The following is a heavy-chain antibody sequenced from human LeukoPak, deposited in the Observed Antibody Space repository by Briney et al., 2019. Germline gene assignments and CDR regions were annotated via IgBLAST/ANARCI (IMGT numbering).Heavy chain of an antibody. CDR3: ARDPPRDYYDILTGYYTYWYFDL. CDR1: GFTLSSYS. V-gene: IGHV3-21*01. Sequence: GGSLRLSCAASGFTLSSYSMNWVRQAPGKGLEWVSSISSSSSYIYYADSVKGRFTISRDNAKNSLYLQMNSLRAEDTAVYYCARDPPRDYYDILTGYYTYWYFDLWGRGTLVTVSS. D-gene: IGHD3-9*01. CDR2: ISSSSSYI. J-gene: IGHJ2*01.